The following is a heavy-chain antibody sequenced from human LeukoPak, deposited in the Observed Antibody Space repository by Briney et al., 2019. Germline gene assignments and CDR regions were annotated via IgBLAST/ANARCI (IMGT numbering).Heavy chain of an antibody. CDR2: INAGNGNT. V-gene: IGHV1-3*01. J-gene: IGHJ4*02. CDR1: GYTLTELS. CDR3: ARVPSITIRGVAFDI. D-gene: IGHD3-10*01. Sequence: ASVKVSCKVSGYTLTELSMHWVRQAPGQRLEWMGWINAGNGNTKYSQKFQGRVTITRDTSASTAYMELSSLRSEDTAVYYCARVPSITIRGVAFDIWGQGTLVTVSS.